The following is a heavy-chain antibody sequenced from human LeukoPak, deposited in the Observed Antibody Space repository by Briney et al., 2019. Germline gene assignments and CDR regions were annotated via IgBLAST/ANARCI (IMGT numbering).Heavy chain of an antibody. V-gene: IGHV4-59*12. CDR1: GGSIGASINSPNW. J-gene: IGHJ4*02. Sequence: PSETLSLTCAVSGGSIGASINSPNWWSWVRQPPGKGLEWIGYIYYSGSTNYNPSLKSRVTISVDTSKNQFSLKLSSVTAADTAVYYCARDFGPTYYYDSSGYYQFDYWGQGTLVTVSS. CDR3: ARDFGPTYYYDSSGYYQFDY. D-gene: IGHD3-22*01. CDR2: IYYSGST.